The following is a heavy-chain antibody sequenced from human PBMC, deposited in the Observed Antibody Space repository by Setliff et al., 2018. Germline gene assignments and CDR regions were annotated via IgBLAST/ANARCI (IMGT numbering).Heavy chain of an antibody. Sequence: LRLSCAASGFTFSSYWMSWVRQAPGKGLERVSKTHTDGITIYSDSVRGRFTIFRDSAKNSLHLQMTSLSAEDTAVYYCARRLPYFGMDVWGQGTAVTVSS. D-gene: IGHD2-15*01. V-gene: IGHV3-48*03. J-gene: IGHJ6*02. CDR1: GFTFSSYW. CDR3: ARRLPYFGMDV. CDR2: THTDGITI.